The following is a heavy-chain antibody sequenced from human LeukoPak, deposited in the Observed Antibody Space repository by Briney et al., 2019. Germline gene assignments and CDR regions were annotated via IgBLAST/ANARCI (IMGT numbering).Heavy chain of an antibody. Sequence: SETLSLTCTVSGVSIGSSYWSWIRQPPGKGLEWIGYFYYSGNTNYNPSLKSRVTMSVDTSKNQFSLNLRSLTATDTPVFYCARIRFWSGYPFFDPWGQGTLDSVSP. V-gene: IGHV4-59*01. J-gene: IGHJ5*02. CDR1: GVSIGSSY. D-gene: IGHD3-3*01. CDR2: FYYSGNT. CDR3: ARIRFWSGYPFFDP.